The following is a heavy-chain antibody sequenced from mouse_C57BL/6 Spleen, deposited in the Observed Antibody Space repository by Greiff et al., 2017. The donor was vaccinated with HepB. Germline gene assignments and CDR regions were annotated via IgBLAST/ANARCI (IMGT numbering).Heavy chain of an antibody. D-gene: IGHD2-10*02. CDR1: GYSFTGYY. V-gene: IGHV1-42*01. Sequence: EVQLQQSGPELVKPGASVKISCKASGYSFTGYYMNWVKQSPEKSLEWIGEINPSTGGTTYNQKFKAKATLTVDKSSSTAYMQLKSLTSEDSAVYYCAEVLPSYWYFDVWGTGTTVTVSS. CDR2: INPSTGGT. CDR3: AEVLPSYWYFDV. J-gene: IGHJ1*03.